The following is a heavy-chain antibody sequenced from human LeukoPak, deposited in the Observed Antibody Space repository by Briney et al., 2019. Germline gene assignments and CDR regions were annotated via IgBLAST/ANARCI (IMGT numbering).Heavy chain of an antibody. CDR1: GFTFNDYY. V-gene: IGHV3-11*01. J-gene: IGHJ5*02. Sequence: GGSLRLSCAASGFTFNDYYMSWIRQAPGKGLEWLSYINIGGTNTHYADSVKGRFTISRDNAKKSLYLEMNNLRAEDTAVYYCATDGAGYDTWGQGVLVTVSS. CDR3: ATDGAGYDT. CDR2: INIGGTNT.